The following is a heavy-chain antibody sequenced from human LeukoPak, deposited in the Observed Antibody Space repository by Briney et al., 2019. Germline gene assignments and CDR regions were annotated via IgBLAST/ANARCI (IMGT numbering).Heavy chain of an antibody. V-gene: IGHV3-33*01. CDR3: AGYSGSYWGAFDI. Sequence: GGSLRLSCAASGFTFSSYGMHWVRQAPGKGLEWVAVVWYDGSNKYYADSVKGRFTISRDNPKNTLYLQMNSLRAEDTAVYYCAGYSGSYWGAFDIWGQGTMVTVSS. CDR1: GFTFSSYG. CDR2: VWYDGSNK. J-gene: IGHJ3*02. D-gene: IGHD1-26*01.